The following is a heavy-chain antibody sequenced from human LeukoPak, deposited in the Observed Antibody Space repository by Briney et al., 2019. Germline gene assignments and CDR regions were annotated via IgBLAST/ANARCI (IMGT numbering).Heavy chain of an antibody. CDR2: INPSDGKT. D-gene: IGHD1-26*01. Sequence: ASVKVSCMASGYTFTNYYMHWVRQAPGQGLEWMGIINPSDGKTNYAQKFQGRVTITADKSTSTAYMELSSLRSEDTAVYYCARDRRELLYFGDMDVWGKGTTVTVSS. CDR3: ARDRRELLYFGDMDV. V-gene: IGHV1-46*01. CDR1: GYTFTNYY. J-gene: IGHJ6*03.